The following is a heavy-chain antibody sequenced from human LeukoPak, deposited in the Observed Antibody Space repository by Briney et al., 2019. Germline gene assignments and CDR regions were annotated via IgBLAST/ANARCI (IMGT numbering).Heavy chain of an antibody. D-gene: IGHD3-10*01. Sequence: SGTLSLTCTVSGGSISSSSYYWGWIRQPPGKGLEWIGSIYYSGSTYYNPSLKSRVTISVDTSKNQFSLKLSSVTAADTAVYYCARHEYYGSGSTDYWGQGTLVTVSS. CDR3: ARHEYYGSGSTDY. J-gene: IGHJ4*02. V-gene: IGHV4-39*01. CDR1: GGSISSSSYY. CDR2: IYYSGST.